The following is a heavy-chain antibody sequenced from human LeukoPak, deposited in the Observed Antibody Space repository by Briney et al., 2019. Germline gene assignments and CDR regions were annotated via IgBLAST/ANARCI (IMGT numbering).Heavy chain of an antibody. J-gene: IGHJ4*02. CDR3: ARGSDRSKAGDH. Sequence: SETLSLTCAVYGCSFDDYYCSWLRQPPGKGLEWIGEIHPSGIFYYNSSLLSRVTISIDTSKSQFSLRLTSVTAADTAFYYCARGSDRSKAGDHWGQGSLVTVSS. CDR2: IHPSGIF. D-gene: IGHD6-25*01. CDR1: GCSFDDYY. V-gene: IGHV4-34*01.